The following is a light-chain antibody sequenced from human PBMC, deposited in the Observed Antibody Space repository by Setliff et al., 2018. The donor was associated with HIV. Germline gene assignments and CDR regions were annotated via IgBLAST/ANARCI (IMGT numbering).Light chain of an antibody. J-gene: IGLJ1*01. V-gene: IGLV1-47*01. CDR3: AAWDDSLNGLYV. Sequence: QSVLTQPPSVSGAPGQRVTISCTGSSSNIGAGYDVHWYQQLPGTAPKLLIYRNNQRPSGVPDRFSGSKSGTSASLAISGLQSEDEADYYCAAWDDSLNGLYVFGTGTKVTV. CDR1: SSNIGAGYD. CDR2: RNN.